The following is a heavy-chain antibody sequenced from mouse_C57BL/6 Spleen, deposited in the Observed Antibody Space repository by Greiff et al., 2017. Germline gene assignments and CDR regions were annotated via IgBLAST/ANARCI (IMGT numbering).Heavy chain of an antibody. J-gene: IGHJ2*01. Sequence: EVQLVESGPGLVKPSQSLSLTCPVTGYSITSGYYWNWIRQFPGNKLEWMGYISSDGSNNYNPSLKNRISITRDTSKNQFFLKLNSVTTEDTSTFYCGRGGDQGGYYFHYWGQGTTLTVSS. D-gene: IGHD3-3*01. CDR3: GRGGDQGGYYFHY. V-gene: IGHV3-6*01. CDR2: ISSDGSN. CDR1: GYSITSGYY.